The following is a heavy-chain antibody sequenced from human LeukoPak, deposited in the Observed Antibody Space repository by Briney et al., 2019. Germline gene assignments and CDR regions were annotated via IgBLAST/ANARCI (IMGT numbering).Heavy chain of an antibody. D-gene: IGHD3-22*01. CDR1: GGSISSGSYY. Sequence: SETLSLTCTVSGGSISSGSYYWSWIRQPAGKGLEWIGRIYTSGSTNYNPSLKSRVTISVDTSKNQFSLKLSSVTAADTAVYYCARATFYYDSSGYYYDYYYYMDVWGKGTTVTISS. CDR2: IYTSGST. V-gene: IGHV4-61*02. CDR3: ARATFYYDSSGYYYDYYYYMDV. J-gene: IGHJ6*03.